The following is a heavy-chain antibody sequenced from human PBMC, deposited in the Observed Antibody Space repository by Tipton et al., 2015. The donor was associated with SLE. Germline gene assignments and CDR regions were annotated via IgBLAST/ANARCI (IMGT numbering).Heavy chain of an antibody. CDR1: GGSISGYY. J-gene: IGHJ4*02. CDR2: INYSGNT. V-gene: IGHV4-59*01. CDR3: ARGGLGSDLRGSIYFGS. Sequence: TLSLTCTVSGGSISGYYWNWIRQPPGEGLEWVGYINYSGNTNYNPSLKSRVTISVDTSKTHFSLRLNSVTAADTAVYYCARGGLGSDLRGSIYFGSWGQGTLVTVSS. D-gene: IGHD7-27*01.